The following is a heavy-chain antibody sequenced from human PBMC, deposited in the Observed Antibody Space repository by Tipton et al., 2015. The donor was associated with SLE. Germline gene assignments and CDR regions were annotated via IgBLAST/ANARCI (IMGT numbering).Heavy chain of an antibody. V-gene: IGHV3-15*01. D-gene: IGHD5-12*01. CDR3: IPRGYSGY. J-gene: IGHJ4*02. CDR1: GFTFTNTW. CDR2: IKSKADGGTT. Sequence: SLRLSCTVSGFTFTNTWMSWVRQAPGKGLEWVGRIKSKADGGTTDYVAPVKGRFTMSRDDSKKTLYLQMNSLKTEDTAVYYCIPRGYSGYWGQGTLVTVSP.